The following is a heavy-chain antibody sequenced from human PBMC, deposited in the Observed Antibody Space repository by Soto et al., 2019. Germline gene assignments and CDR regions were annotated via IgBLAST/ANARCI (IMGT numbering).Heavy chain of an antibody. J-gene: IGHJ3*02. CDR1: GGSISSGGYY. CDR2: IYYSGST. D-gene: IGHD2-2*01. CDR3: ASPYCSSTSCWYDAFDI. Sequence: QVQLQESGPGLVKPSQTLSLTCTVSGGSISSGGYYWSWIRQHPGKGLEWIGYIYYSGSTYYNPSLRSRVTISVDTSKNQFSLKLSSETAADTVVYYCASPYCSSTSCWYDAFDIWGQGTMVTVSS. V-gene: IGHV4-31*03.